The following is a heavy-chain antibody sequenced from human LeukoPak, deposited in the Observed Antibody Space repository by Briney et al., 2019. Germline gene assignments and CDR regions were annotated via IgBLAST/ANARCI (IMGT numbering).Heavy chain of an antibody. V-gene: IGHV5-51*01. Sequence: GESLKISCKGFGYSFTNFWIAWVRQMPGKGLEWMGIIYPGDSHTRYSPSFQGQVTISANKSISTASLQWSSLKASDTAIYYCARSYSSSPYDSMDVWGRGTTVIVSS. CDR3: ARSYSSSPYDSMDV. CDR2: IYPGDSHT. J-gene: IGHJ6*02. CDR1: GYSFTNFW. D-gene: IGHD2-2*01.